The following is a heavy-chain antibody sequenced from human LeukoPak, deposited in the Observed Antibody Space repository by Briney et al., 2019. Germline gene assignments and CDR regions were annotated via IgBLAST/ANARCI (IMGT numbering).Heavy chain of an antibody. CDR3: ARLKVYSGSYPSPDY. CDR1: GGSISIYY. Sequence: SETLSLTCTVSGGSISIYYWSWIRQPPGKGLEWIGYIYYSGSTNYNPSLKSRVTISVDTSKNQFSLKLSSVTAADTAVYYCARLKVYSGSYPSPDYWGQGTLVTVSS. CDR2: IYYSGST. J-gene: IGHJ4*02. V-gene: IGHV4-59*08. D-gene: IGHD1-26*01.